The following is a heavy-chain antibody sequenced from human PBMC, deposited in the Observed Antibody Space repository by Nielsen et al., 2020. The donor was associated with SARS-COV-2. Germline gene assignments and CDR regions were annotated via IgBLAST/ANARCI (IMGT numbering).Heavy chain of an antibody. CDR3: ARGRRSSSERYYCYYYMDV. CDR2: IYYSGST. J-gene: IGHJ6*03. Sequence: SETLSLTCTVSGGSISSSSYYWGWIRQPPGKGLEWIGSIYYSGSTYYNPSLKSRVTISVDTSKNQFSLKLSSVTAADTAVYYCARGRRSSSERYYCYYYMDVWGKGTTVTVSS. V-gene: IGHV4-39*07. CDR1: GGSISSSSYY. D-gene: IGHD6-6*01.